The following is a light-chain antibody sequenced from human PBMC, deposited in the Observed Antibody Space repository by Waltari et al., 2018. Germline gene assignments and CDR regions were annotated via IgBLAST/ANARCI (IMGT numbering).Light chain of an antibody. V-gene: IGLV1-44*01. CDR2: RNG. Sequence: QSVLTQPPSASGTPGQRVTISCSGTSSNLGHNVVNWYQQVPGTAPKLLIYRNGRRPSGVPDRFSASKSGTSASLAISGLQSEDEAEYYCASWDDSLNGHWVFGGGTKVTVL. CDR3: ASWDDSLNGHWV. CDR1: SSNLGHNV. J-gene: IGLJ3*02.